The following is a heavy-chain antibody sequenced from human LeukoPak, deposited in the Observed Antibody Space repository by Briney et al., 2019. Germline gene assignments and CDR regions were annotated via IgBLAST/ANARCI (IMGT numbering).Heavy chain of an antibody. J-gene: IGHJ3*02. CDR2: INHSGST. CDR1: GGSFSGYY. D-gene: IGHD3-3*01. Sequence: SETLSLTCAVYGGSFSGYYWSWIRQPPGKGLEWIGEINHSGSTNYNPSLKSRVTISVDTSKNQFSLKLSSVTAADTAVYYCARGRLVLRFLEWSLGRGAFDIWGQGTMVTVSS. V-gene: IGHV4-34*01. CDR3: ARGRLVLRFLEWSLGRGAFDI.